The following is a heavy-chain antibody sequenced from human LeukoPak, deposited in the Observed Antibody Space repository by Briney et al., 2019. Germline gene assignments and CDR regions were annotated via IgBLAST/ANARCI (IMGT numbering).Heavy chain of an antibody. D-gene: IGHD1-26*01. CDR1: GFTFTSYT. CDR2: ISSTSWYL. J-gene: IGHJ4*02. CDR3: AREISGEGFDY. Sequence: GGSLRLSCVASGFTFTSYTMNWVRQAPGKGLEWVSSISSTSWYLYHADSMKGRFTTSRDNAKNSLYLQMNGLRAEDTAVYYCAREISGEGFDYWGQGTLVTVSS. V-gene: IGHV3-21*01.